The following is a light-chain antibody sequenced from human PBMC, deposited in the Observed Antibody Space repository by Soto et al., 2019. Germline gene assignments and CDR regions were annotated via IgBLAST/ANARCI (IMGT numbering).Light chain of an antibody. CDR3: KHFNSFSWT. V-gene: IGKV1-5*01. Sequence: DIQMTQSPSTLSASVGDRVTITCRASQSIETWLAWYQQKPGKVPKLLIYDAFKLQSGVQSRFSGSGSGTEFTLTIKSLQPDDFATYYCKHFNSFSWTFGQGTKVDIK. J-gene: IGKJ1*01. CDR1: QSIETW. CDR2: DAF.